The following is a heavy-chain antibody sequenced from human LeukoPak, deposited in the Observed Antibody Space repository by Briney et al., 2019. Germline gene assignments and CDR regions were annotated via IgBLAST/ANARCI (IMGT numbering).Heavy chain of an antibody. J-gene: IGHJ6*02. CDR2: TYYSGST. CDR3: ARRSSGWADYYYYGMDV. Sequence: SETLSLTCTVSGGSISSSSYYWGWIRQPPGKGLEWIGSTYYSGSTYYNPSLKSRVTISVDTSKNQFSLKLSSVTAADTAVYYCARRSSGWADYYYYGMDVWGQGTTVTVSS. V-gene: IGHV4-39*01. D-gene: IGHD6-19*01. CDR1: GGSISSSSYY.